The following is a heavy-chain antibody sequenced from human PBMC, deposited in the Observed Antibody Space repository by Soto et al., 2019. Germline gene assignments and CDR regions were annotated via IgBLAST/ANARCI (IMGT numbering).Heavy chain of an antibody. CDR2: ISAINGTT. CDR1: GGTFSSYA. CDR3: AREYYGDYVNWFDP. Sequence: ASVKVSCKASGGTFSSYAISWVRQAPGQGLEWMGWISAINGTTNYAQKLQGRVTITTDTSTSTAYMELRSLRSDDTAVYYCAREYYGDYVNWFDPWGQGTLVTVSS. V-gene: IGHV1-18*01. D-gene: IGHD4-17*01. J-gene: IGHJ5*02.